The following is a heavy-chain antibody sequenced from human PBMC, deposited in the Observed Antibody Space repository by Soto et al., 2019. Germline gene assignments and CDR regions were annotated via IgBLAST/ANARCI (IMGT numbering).Heavy chain of an antibody. CDR3: AREHYGDYIEY. D-gene: IGHD4-17*01. CDR2: IHYSGST. J-gene: IGHJ4*02. Sequence: SETLSLTCTVSGGSISSYYWSWIRQPPGRGLEWIGYIHYSGSTYYNPSLESRVTISVDTSENQFSLKLSSVTAADTAVYYCAREHYGDYIEYWGQGTLVTVSS. CDR1: GGSISSYY. V-gene: IGHV4-59*12.